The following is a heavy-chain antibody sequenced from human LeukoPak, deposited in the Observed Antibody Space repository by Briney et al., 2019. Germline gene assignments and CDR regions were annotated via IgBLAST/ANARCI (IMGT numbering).Heavy chain of an antibody. CDR3: AGLPYCSGGSCSHFDY. V-gene: IGHV5-51*01. CDR1: GYRITSYW. CDR2: IYTDDSDT. Sequence: GESLKISCKGSGYRITSYWIAWVRQMPGKGLERMGTIYTDDSDTRYSPSCQVQVTMSADKSISTAYLQWSSLKASDTAMYYCAGLPYCSGGSCSHFDYWGQGTLVTVSS. J-gene: IGHJ4*02. D-gene: IGHD2-15*01.